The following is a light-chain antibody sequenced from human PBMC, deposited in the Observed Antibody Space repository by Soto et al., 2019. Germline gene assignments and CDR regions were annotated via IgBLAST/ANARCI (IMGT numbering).Light chain of an antibody. J-gene: IGKJ1*01. V-gene: IGKV3-20*01. CDR1: QSVSSSY. CDR3: QQYERSPRT. CDR2: GAS. Sequence: EIVLTQSPGTLSLSPGERATLSCRASQSVSSSYLAWYNQKPGQAPRLLIYGASSRATGIPDRFSGSGSGTDFTLTISRLEPEDFAVYYCQQYERSPRTFGQGTKVEV.